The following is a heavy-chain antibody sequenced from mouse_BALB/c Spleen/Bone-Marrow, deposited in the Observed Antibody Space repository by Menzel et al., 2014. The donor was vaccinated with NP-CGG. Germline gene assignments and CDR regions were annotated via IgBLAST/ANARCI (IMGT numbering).Heavy chain of an antibody. J-gene: IGHJ3*01. D-gene: IGHD1-2*01. CDR2: INPDSSTI. CDR1: GFDFSSYW. CDR3: ASLHYYGYGAY. Sequence: EVNVVESGGGLVQPGGSLKLSCAASGFDFSSYWMNWVRQAPGKGLEWIGEINPDSSTINYTPSLKDKFIISRDNAKNTLYLQMSKVRSKHTALYYCASLHYYGYGAYWGQGTLLTVSA. V-gene: IGHV4-1*02.